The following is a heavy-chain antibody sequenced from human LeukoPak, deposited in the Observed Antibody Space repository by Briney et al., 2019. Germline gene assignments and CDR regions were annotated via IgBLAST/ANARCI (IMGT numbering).Heavy chain of an antibody. J-gene: IGHJ5*02. V-gene: IGHV3-48*03. CDR3: ARDTVNGPFVISLDL. D-gene: IGHD2-8*01. CDR1: GFSLRSSE. Sequence: GGSLRLSCAASGFSLRSSEMNWVRPAPGKGPEWVAHINSADNVEYYTDSVRGRFTMSRDNAKDLLYLHLNSLRDEDTAVYYCARDTVNGPFVISLDLWGQGVLVTVSS. CDR2: INSADNVE.